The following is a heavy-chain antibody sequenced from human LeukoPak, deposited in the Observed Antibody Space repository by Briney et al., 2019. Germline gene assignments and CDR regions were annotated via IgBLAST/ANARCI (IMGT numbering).Heavy chain of an antibody. Sequence: ASVKVSCKASGYTFTGYYIYWVRQAPGQGLEWMGWINPNSGDTHYAQMFQGRVTMTRDTSINAAYMELRRVRSDDTAVYYCATSPRRALANWFDPWGQGTLVTVSS. CDR2: INPNSGDT. CDR3: ATSPRRALANWFDP. D-gene: IGHD3-3*02. CDR1: GYTFTGYY. V-gene: IGHV1-2*02. J-gene: IGHJ5*02.